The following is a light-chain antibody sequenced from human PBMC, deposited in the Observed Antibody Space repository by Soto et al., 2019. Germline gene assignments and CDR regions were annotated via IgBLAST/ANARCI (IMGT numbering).Light chain of an antibody. CDR1: QSVSSSF. Sequence: EIVLTQSPGTLSFSPGERATLSCSASQSVSSSFLAWYQQKPGQAPRLLIYGASSRATGIPDRFSGSGSGTDFTLTISGLEPEDFAVSYCQKYGSSRWTFGQGTKVEIK. J-gene: IGKJ1*01. CDR3: QKYGSSRWT. CDR2: GAS. V-gene: IGKV3-20*01.